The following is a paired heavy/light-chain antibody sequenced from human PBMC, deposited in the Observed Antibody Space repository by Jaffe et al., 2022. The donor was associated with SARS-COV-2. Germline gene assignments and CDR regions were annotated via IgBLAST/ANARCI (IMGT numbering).Heavy chain of an antibody. V-gene: IGHV3-23*01. Sequence: EVQLLASGGGLVQPGGSLRLSCVTSGFTFSRHGVTWVRQAPGKGLEWLSGITGGNTYYSDSVKGRFTISKDISKSTFYLQMDSLSVEDTAVYFCATHFYVSFFWGQGTRVTVSS. J-gene: IGHJ4*02. CDR1: GFTFSRHG. CDR2: ITGGNT. D-gene: IGHD3-16*01. CDR3: ATHFYVSFF.
Light chain of an antibody. J-gene: IGKJ1*01. CDR1: QGIDNY. CDR3: QQYYNYPFT. CDR2: AAS. V-gene: IGKV1-16*02. Sequence: DIQMTQSPSSLSASVGDRVTITCRASQGIDNYLVWFQQKPGEAPKSLIYAASNLQSGVPSKFSGNGYGTDFTLTISSLQPEDFATYYCQQYYNYPFTSGQGTKV.